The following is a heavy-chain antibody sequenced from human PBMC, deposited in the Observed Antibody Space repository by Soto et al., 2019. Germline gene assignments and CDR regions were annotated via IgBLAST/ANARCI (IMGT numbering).Heavy chain of an antibody. CDR3: ARGVRQRRDFFDY. V-gene: IGHV3-21*01. Sequence: EVQLVESGGGLVKPGGSLRLSCAASGFTFSSYSMNWVRQAPGKGLEWVSSISSSSSYIYYADSVKGRFTISRDNAKNSLYLQMNSLRAEDAAVYYCARGVRQRRDFFDYWGQGTLVTVSS. CDR1: GFTFSSYS. CDR2: ISSSSSYI. J-gene: IGHJ4*02. D-gene: IGHD3-16*02.